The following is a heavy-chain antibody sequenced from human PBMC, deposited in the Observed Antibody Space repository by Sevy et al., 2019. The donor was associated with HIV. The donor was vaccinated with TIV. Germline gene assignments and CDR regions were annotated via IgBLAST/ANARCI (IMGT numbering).Heavy chain of an antibody. J-gene: IGHJ4*02. CDR1: GGSISSYY. V-gene: IGHV4-59*01. D-gene: IGHD3-22*01. Sequence: SETLSLTCTVSGGSISSYYWSWIRQPPGKGLEWIGYIYYSGSTNYNPSLKSRVTISVDTSKNQFSLKQSSVTAADTAVHYCASGGRHYYDSSGYYEFGTFDYWGQGTLVTVSS. CDR3: ASGGRHYYDSSGYYEFGTFDY. CDR2: IYYSGST.